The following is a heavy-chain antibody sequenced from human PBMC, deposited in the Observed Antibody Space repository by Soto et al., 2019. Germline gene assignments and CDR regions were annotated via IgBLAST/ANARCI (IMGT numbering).Heavy chain of an antibody. J-gene: IGHJ4*02. Sequence: EVQLLESGGGLVQPGGSLRLSCAASGFTFGIYAMSWVRQAPGKGLEWVSSISGSGGSIYYAHSVKGRFTISRDKTKNPLDLQMNSLRAEDPAVYHCARVAPEYSSTPRRFDFWGQGTLVTVSS. V-gene: IGHV3-23*01. CDR3: ARVAPEYSSTPRRFDF. CDR1: GFTFGIYA. D-gene: IGHD6-13*01. CDR2: ISGSGGSI.